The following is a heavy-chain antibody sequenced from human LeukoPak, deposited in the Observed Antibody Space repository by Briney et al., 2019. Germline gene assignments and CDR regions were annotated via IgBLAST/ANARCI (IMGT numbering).Heavy chain of an antibody. V-gene: IGHV4-34*01. Sequence: PSETLSLTCAVYGGSFSGHYWSWIRQPPGKGLEWIGEINHSGSTNYNPSLKSRVTISVDTPKNQFSLKLSSVTAADTAVYYCARGLPGSDTMVRGVMKGWFDPWGQGTLVTVSS. J-gene: IGHJ5*02. CDR2: INHSGST. CDR3: ARGLPGSDTMVRGVMKGWFDP. CDR1: GGSFSGHY. D-gene: IGHD3-10*01.